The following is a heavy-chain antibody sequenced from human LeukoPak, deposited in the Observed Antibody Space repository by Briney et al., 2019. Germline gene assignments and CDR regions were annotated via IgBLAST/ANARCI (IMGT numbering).Heavy chain of an antibody. Sequence: SETLSPTCAVYGGSFSGYYWSWIRQPPGKGLEWIGEINHSGSTNYNPSLKSRVTISVDTSKNQFSLKLSSVTAADTAVYYCARVLTIFGVVIQYYFDYWGQGTLVTVSS. CDR2: INHSGST. J-gene: IGHJ4*02. D-gene: IGHD3-3*01. CDR3: ARVLTIFGVVIQYYFDY. V-gene: IGHV4-34*01. CDR1: GGSFSGYY.